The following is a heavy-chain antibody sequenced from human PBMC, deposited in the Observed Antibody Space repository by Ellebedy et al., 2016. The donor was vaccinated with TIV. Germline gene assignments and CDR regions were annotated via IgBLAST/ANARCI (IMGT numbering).Heavy chain of an antibody. CDR2: INHNGG. Sequence: ASVKVSCKASGYTFTSFHIHWLRQAPGQGLEWMGIINHNGGVYTPKFDGRVSITRDTSTSTVYMELSSLRSDDTAVYYCAREGGAHYYYYGMDVWGQGTTVTVSS. CDR1: GYTFTSFH. D-gene: IGHD3-16*01. V-gene: IGHV1-46*01. CDR3: AREGGAHYYYYGMDV. J-gene: IGHJ6*02.